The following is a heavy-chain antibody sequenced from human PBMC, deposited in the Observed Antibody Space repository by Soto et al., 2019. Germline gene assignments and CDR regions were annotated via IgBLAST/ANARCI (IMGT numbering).Heavy chain of an antibody. V-gene: IGHV3-23*01. Sequence: DVQLLESGGHLVQPGGSLRLSCAASGFTFSSYAMSWVRHAPGKGLEWVSSVSAGGDMTYYSDSVKGRFTIYRDNSNNALVLQMNSLRIEDTALYYCARGDRGGSGSPASYYYSGLDVWGQGTTVTVS. J-gene: IGHJ6*02. CDR3: ARGDRGGSGSPASYYYSGLDV. CDR2: VSAGGDMT. CDR1: GFTFSSYA. D-gene: IGHD3-10*01.